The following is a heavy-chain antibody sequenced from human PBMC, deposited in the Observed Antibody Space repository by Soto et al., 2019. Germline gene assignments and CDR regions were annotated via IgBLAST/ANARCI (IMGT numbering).Heavy chain of an antibody. CDR1: GFNLGDYA. V-gene: IGHV3-49*03. CDR2: IRSKAYGGTT. Sequence: GGSLRLSCTAAGFNLGDYAVSWIRQAPGKGLEWVGFIRSKAYGGTTEYAASVKGRFTISRDDSKSIAYLQMNSLKTEDTAVYYCTRDLRYCSSSTCYAPDYWGQGTLVTVSS. J-gene: IGHJ4*02. CDR3: TRDLRYCSSSTCYAPDY. D-gene: IGHD2-2*01.